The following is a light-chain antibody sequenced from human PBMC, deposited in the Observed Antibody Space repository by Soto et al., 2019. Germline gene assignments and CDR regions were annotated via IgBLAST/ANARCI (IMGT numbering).Light chain of an antibody. Sequence: EIVLTQSPDILSLSPGERATLSCRASQSVRSSYLAWYQQRPGQAPSLLIYGASSRATGIPDRFSGYGSGTDFTLTISRLEPEDFAVYYCQQYGSSPGYTFGQGTKLEIK. J-gene: IGKJ2*01. V-gene: IGKV3-20*01. CDR2: GAS. CDR3: QQYGSSPGYT. CDR1: QSVRSSY.